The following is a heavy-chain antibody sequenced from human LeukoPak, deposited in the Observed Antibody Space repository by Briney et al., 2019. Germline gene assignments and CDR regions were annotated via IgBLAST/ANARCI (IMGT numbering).Heavy chain of an antibody. J-gene: IGHJ4*02. CDR1: GFTFDDYA. CDR2: ISWDGGST. D-gene: IGHD2-15*01. V-gene: IGHV3-43D*04. Sequence: GGPLRLSCAASGFTFDDYAMHWVRQAPGKGLEWVSLISWDGGSTYYADSVKGRFTISRDNSKNSLYLQMNSLRAEDTALYYCAKPALSGGCYYYFDYWGQGTLVTVPS. CDR3: AKPALSGGCYYYFDY.